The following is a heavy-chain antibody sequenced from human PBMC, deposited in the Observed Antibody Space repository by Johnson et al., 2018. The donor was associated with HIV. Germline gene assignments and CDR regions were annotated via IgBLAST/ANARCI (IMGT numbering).Heavy chain of an antibody. J-gene: IGHJ3*02. CDR3: AREIRVCSGGTCYSDAFDI. CDR1: RFIFDDYG. D-gene: IGHD2-15*01. V-gene: IGHV3-20*04. Sequence: VQVVESGGGMVRPGGSLRLSCAASRFIFDDYGMSWVRQAPGKGLEWVSGINWNGGSTGYADSVRGRFTISRDNAKNSLYLQMNSLRAEDTALYYCAREIRVCSGGTCYSDAFDIWGQGTMVTVSS. CDR2: INWNGGST.